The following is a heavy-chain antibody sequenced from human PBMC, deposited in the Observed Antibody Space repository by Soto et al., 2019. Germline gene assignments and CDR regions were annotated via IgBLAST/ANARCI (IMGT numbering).Heavy chain of an antibody. D-gene: IGHD3-3*01. J-gene: IGHJ3*02. CDR2: ISGSGGST. CDR3: AKDLGQVLRFLAWLPNHRVNDAFDI. V-gene: IGHV3-23*01. Sequence: GGSLRLSCAASGFTFSSYAMSWVRHAPGKGLEWVSAISGSGGSTYYADSVKGRFTISRDNSKNTLYLQMNSLRAEDTAVYYCAKDLGQVLRFLAWLPNHRVNDAFDIWGQGTMVTVSS. CDR1: GFTFSSYA.